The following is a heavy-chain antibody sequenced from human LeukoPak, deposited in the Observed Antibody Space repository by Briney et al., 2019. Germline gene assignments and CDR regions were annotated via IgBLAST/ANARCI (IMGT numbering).Heavy chain of an antibody. Sequence: PSETLSLTCAVYGGSFSGYYWSWIRQPPGKGLEWIGYIYYSGSTNYNPSLKSRVTISVDMSKNQFSLKLSSVTAADTAVYYCARAKVPYCSSTSCYRLGAFDIWGQGTMVTVSS. CDR3: ARAKVPYCSSTSCYRLGAFDI. CDR2: IYYSGST. J-gene: IGHJ3*02. CDR1: GGSFSGYY. D-gene: IGHD2-2*01. V-gene: IGHV4-59*01.